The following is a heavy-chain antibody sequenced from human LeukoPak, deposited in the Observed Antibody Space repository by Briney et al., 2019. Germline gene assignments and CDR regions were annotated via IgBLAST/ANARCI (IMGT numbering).Heavy chain of an antibody. CDR3: ARSGGSEVQLWSVIDY. J-gene: IGHJ4*02. Sequence: SETLSLTCTVSGGSISSYYWSWIRQPPGKGLEWIGEINHSGSTNYNPSLKSRVTISVDTSKNQFSLKLSSVTAADTAVYYCARSGGSEVQLWSVIDYWGQGTLVTVSS. CDR1: GGSISSYY. CDR2: INHSGST. D-gene: IGHD5-18*01. V-gene: IGHV4-34*01.